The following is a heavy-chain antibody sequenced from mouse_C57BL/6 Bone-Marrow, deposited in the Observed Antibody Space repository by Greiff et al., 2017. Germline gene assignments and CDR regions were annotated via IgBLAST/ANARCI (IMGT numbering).Heavy chain of an antibody. V-gene: IGHV1-59*01. CDR3: ARLRAFDYYGSSFDY. Sequence: QVQLQQPGAELVRPGTSVTLSCKASGYTFTSYWMHWVQQRPGQGLAWIGVIDPSDSYTNYNQKFKGKATLTVDTSSSTAYMQLSSLTSEDSAVYYCARLRAFDYYGSSFDYWGQGTTLTVSS. D-gene: IGHD1-1*01. CDR1: GYTFTSYW. J-gene: IGHJ2*01. CDR2: IDPSDSYT.